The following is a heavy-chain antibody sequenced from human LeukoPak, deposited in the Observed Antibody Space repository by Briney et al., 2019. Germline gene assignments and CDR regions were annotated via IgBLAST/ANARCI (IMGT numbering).Heavy chain of an antibody. CDR2: IYTSGST. Sequence: PSETLSLTCTVSGGSISSGSYYWSWLRQPAGKGLEWIGRIYTSGSTNYNPSLKSRVTISVDTSKNQFSLKLSSVTAADTAVYYCARSTGTTTYYYYYYYMDVWGKGTTVTISS. D-gene: IGHD1-1*01. J-gene: IGHJ6*03. CDR3: ARSTGTTTYYYYYYYMDV. V-gene: IGHV4-61*02. CDR1: GGSISSGSYY.